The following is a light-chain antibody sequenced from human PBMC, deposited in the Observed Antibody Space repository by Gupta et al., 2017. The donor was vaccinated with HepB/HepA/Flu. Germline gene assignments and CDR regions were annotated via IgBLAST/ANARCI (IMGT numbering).Light chain of an antibody. CDR1: SSNIGSNY. CDR2: RNN. J-gene: IGLJ2*01. V-gene: IGLV1-47*01. Sequence: QSVLTQPPSASGTPGQRVTISCSGSSSNIGSNYVYWYQQLPGTAPKLLIYRNNQRPSGVPDRVSGSKSGTSASLAIRGLRSEDEADYYCAAWDDRLSGPVFGGGTKLTVL. CDR3: AAWDDRLSGPV.